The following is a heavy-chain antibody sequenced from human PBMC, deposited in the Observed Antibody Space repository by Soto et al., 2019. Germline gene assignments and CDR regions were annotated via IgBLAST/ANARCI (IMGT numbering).Heavy chain of an antibody. Sequence: SVKVSCKASGFTFTSSAVQWVRQARGQRLEWIGWIVVGSGNTNYAQKFQERVTISADKSLRTAYLQWTSLKASDTALYYCARTRSFTLGFYYDGMDVWGQGTTVTVSS. J-gene: IGHJ6*02. CDR2: IVVGSGNT. D-gene: IGHD6-6*01. CDR3: ARTRSFTLGFYYDGMDV. CDR1: GFTFTSSA. V-gene: IGHV1-58*01.